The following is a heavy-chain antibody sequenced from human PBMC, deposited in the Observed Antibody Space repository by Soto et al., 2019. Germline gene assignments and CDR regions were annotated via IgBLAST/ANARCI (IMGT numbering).Heavy chain of an antibody. CDR3: ARHEVEGSGRWENYYYYGMDV. D-gene: IGHD3-10*01. CDR2: IIPIFGIG. V-gene: IGHV1-69*17. Sequence: GPQVKVSCKASGGTFSNYAISWVRQAPGQGLEWMGGIIPIFGIGNYPQKFQGRVTITADKSTSSAYMELSSLRSEDTAVYYCARHEVEGSGRWENYYYYGMDVWGQGTTVTVSS. CDR1: GGTFSNYA. J-gene: IGHJ6*02.